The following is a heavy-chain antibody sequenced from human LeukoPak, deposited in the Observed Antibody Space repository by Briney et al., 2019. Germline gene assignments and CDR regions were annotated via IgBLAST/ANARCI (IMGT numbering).Heavy chain of an antibody. Sequence: GESLKISCQASGYQFANYWIGWVRQVPGKGLEWMAIIYPGDSDIRYGRPFQGQVTISADKSINTAYLQWSSLKASDTAMYYCARLIILRRAHDAFDIWGQGTMVTVSS. CDR3: ARLIILRRAHDAFDI. D-gene: IGHD3-10*01. CDR1: GYQFANYW. V-gene: IGHV5-51*01. CDR2: IYPGDSDI. J-gene: IGHJ3*02.